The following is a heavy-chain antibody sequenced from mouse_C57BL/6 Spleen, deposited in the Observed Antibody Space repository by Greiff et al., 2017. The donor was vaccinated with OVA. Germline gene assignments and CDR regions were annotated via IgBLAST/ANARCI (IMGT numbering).Heavy chain of an antibody. D-gene: IGHD2-4*01. V-gene: IGHV1-72*01. J-gene: IGHJ4*01. CDR1: GYTFTSYW. CDR3: AREITTGDYYAMDY. CDR2: IDTNSGGT. Sequence: QVQLQQPGAELVKPGASVKLSCKASGYTFTSYWMHWVKQRPGRGLEWIGRIDTNSGGTKYNEKFKSKATLTVDKPSSTAYMQLSSLTSEDSAVYYCAREITTGDYYAMDYWGQGTSVTVSS.